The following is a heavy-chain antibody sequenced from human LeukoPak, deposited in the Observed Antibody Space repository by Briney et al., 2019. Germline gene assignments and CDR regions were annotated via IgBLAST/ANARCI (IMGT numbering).Heavy chain of an antibody. Sequence: GGSLRLSCTASGFTFNNYNMYWVRQAPGKGLEWVTFIRFDGGNKYYADSVKGRFTISRDNSKNTLYLQTNSLRADDTAVYYCTKDLSWAFDYWGQGTLVTVSS. J-gene: IGHJ4*02. D-gene: IGHD3-16*01. CDR2: IRFDGGNK. CDR3: TKDLSWAFDY. CDR1: GFTFNNYN. V-gene: IGHV3-30*02.